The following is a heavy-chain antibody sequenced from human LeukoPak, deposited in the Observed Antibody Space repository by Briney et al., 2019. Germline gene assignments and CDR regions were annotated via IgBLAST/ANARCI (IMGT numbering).Heavy chain of an antibody. Sequence: PGGSLRLSCTASGFTFSGYSMNWIRQAPGKELEWVSSFGTRSTSIYHAGSVKGRFAISRDNAKNSLYLQMNSLRAEDTAVYYCAKCSTPGYTSGWCNWIDPWGQGTLVTVSS. CDR3: AKCSTPGYTSGWCNWIDP. CDR1: GFTFSGYS. J-gene: IGHJ5*02. CDR2: FGTRSTSI. D-gene: IGHD6-19*01. V-gene: IGHV3-21*01.